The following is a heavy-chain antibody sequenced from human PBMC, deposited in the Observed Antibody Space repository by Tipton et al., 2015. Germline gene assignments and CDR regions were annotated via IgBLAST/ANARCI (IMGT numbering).Heavy chain of an antibody. Sequence: TLSLTCTVSGGSISSSSYYWGWIRQPPGKGLEWIGSIYYSGSTYYNPSLKSRVTISVDTSKNQFSLKLSSVTAADTAVYYCARTYVFTAYSPVGCWGQGTLVTVSS. D-gene: IGHD3-16*01. V-gene: IGHV4-39*01. CDR1: GGSISSSSYY. CDR2: IYYSGST. CDR3: ARTYVFTAYSPVGC. J-gene: IGHJ4*02.